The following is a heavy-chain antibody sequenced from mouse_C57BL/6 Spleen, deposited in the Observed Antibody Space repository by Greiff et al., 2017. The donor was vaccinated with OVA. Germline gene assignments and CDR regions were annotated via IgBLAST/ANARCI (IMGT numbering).Heavy chain of an antibody. Sequence: VQVVESGPELVKPGASVKISCKASGYAFSSSWMNWVKQRPGKGLEWIGRIYPGDGDTNYNGKFKGKATLTADKSSSTAYMQLSSLTSEDSAVYFCARGGYYGYFDVWGTGTTVTVSS. CDR3: ARGGYYGYFDV. CDR1: GYAFSSSW. CDR2: IYPGDGDT. V-gene: IGHV1-82*01. D-gene: IGHD1-1*02. J-gene: IGHJ1*03.